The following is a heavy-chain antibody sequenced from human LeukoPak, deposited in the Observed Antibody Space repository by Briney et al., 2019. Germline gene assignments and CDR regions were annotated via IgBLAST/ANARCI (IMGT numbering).Heavy chain of an antibody. CDR1: GFTFSSYA. J-gene: IGHJ4*02. D-gene: IGHD6-13*01. V-gene: IGHV3-21*01. CDR2: ISSSDTYI. CDR3: ARGLSGSSSWVRFDY. Sequence: GGSLRLSCAASGFTFSSYAMSWVRQAPGKGLEWVSSISSSDTYIYYADSVKGRFTISRDNAKNSLYLQMNSLRAEDTALYYCARGLSGSSSWVRFDYWGQGTLVTVSS.